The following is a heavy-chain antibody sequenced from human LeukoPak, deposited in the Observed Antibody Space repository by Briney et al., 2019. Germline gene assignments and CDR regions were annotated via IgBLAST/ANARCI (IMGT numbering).Heavy chain of an antibody. D-gene: IGHD1-26*01. CDR3: ARFRYGGYFDY. J-gene: IGHJ4*02. CDR1: GGSFSGYY. Sequence: PSETLSLTCAVYGGSFSGYYWSWICQPPGKGLEWIGEINHSGSTNYNPSLKSRVTISVDTSKNQFSLKLSSVTAADTAVYYCARFRYGGYFDYWGQGTLVTVSS. CDR2: INHSGST. V-gene: IGHV4-34*01.